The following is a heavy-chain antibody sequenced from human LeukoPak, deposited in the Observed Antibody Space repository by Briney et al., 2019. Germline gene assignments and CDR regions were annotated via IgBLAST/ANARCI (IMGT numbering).Heavy chain of an antibody. J-gene: IGHJ4*02. CDR3: TRDFTPYYGSGSYYKGTYYFDY. CDR2: IRSKAYGGTT. Sequence: GGSLRLSCTASGFTFGDYAMSWFRQAPGQGLEWVGFIRSKAYGGTTEYAASVKGRFTISRDDSKSIAYLQMNSLKTEDTAVYYCTRDFTPYYGSGSYYKGTYYFDYWGQGTLVTVSS. D-gene: IGHD3-10*01. V-gene: IGHV3-49*03. CDR1: GFTFGDYA.